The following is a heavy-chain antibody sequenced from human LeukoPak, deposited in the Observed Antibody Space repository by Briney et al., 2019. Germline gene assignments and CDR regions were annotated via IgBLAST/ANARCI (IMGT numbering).Heavy chain of an antibody. V-gene: IGHV3-30*19. CDR1: GFTFSSYG. D-gene: IGHD6-13*01. Sequence: GGSLRLSCAASGFTFSSYGMHWVRQAPGKGLEWVAAISYDGSNKYYADSVKGRFTVSRDNSKNTLYLQLNSLRAEDTAVYYCASQIAAAGTYLTPHYWGQGTLVTVSS. J-gene: IGHJ4*02. CDR3: ASQIAAAGTYLTPHY. CDR2: ISYDGSNK.